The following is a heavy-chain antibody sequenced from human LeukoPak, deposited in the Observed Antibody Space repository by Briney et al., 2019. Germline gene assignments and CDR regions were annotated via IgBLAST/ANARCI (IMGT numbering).Heavy chain of an antibody. CDR2: IKGSGSYA. D-gene: IGHD5-18*01. CDR3: AKDFGARGYNYGKIDF. CDR1: DFTFANYA. V-gene: IGHV3-23*01. Sequence: GGSLRLSCVGSDFTFANYAMTWVRLTPGKGLEWVSSIKGSGSYAMYADSVSGRFTISRDNAKNTLYLQMNSLRAEDTALYYCAKDFGARGYNYGKIDFWGQGTLVTVSS. J-gene: IGHJ4*02.